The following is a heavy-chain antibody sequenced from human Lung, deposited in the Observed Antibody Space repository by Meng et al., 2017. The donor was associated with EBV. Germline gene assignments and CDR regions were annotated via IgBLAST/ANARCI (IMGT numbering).Heavy chain of an antibody. J-gene: IGHJ4*02. V-gene: IGHV4-34*01. CDR3: ARGRQIGWQGGDFAY. D-gene: IGHD2-15*01. CDR2: INHSGHT. CDR1: GGSFSGSY. Sequence: GLVQKWAAGSLEPSEPLSLTCAVYGGSFSGSYWGWIRQRPGKGLEWIGEINHSGHTNYNPSLKSRVTISVDTSKNQFSLNLSSVTAADTAVYYCARGRQIGWQGGDFAYWSQGTLVTVSS.